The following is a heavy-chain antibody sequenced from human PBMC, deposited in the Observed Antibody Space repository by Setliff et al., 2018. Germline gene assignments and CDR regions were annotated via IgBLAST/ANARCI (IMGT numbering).Heavy chain of an antibody. D-gene: IGHD2-15*01. CDR1: GFTVSSNY. CDR3: ARGSGDHCSGASCYFLH. CDR2: IYSDGNT. J-gene: IGHJ4*02. V-gene: IGHV3-53*01. Sequence: GGSLRLSCAASGFTVSSNYMNWVRQAPGKGLEWVSVIYSDGNTYYADSVKGRFTISRDNSNNTLYLQMDSLRADDTAVYYCARGSGDHCSGASCYFLHWGQGSLVTVSS.